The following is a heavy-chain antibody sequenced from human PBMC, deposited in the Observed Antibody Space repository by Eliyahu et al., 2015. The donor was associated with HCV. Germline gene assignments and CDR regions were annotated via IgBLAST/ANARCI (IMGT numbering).Heavy chain of an antibody. CDR2: IKQDGSEK. CDR1: GFSIXGYW. Sequence: EEQLVESGGGLVQPGGSLRLSXAASGFSIXGYWMSWVRQAPGKGLEWVANIKQDGSEKYYVDSVKGRFTISRDNAKNSLYLQMNSLRAEDTAVYYCARDLVAPYNHYGMDVWGQGTTVTVSS. CDR3: ARDLVAPYNHYGMDV. V-gene: IGHV3-7*01. D-gene: IGHD3-9*01. J-gene: IGHJ6*02.